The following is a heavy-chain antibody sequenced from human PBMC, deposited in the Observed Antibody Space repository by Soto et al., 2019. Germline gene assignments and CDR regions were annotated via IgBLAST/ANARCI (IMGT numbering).Heavy chain of an antibody. J-gene: IGHJ2*01. CDR1: GGSISSSNW. D-gene: IGHD6-13*01. CDR2: IYHSGST. V-gene: IGHV4-4*02. CDR3: ARVVAAATRAVWYVDL. Sequence: QVQLQESGPGLVKPSGTLSLTCAVSGGSISSSNWWSWVRQPPGKGLEWIGEIYHSGSTNYNPSLKSRVTISVDKSNTQFSLKLRSVTAAVTAVYYCARVVAAATRAVWYVDLWGRGSLVTVYS.